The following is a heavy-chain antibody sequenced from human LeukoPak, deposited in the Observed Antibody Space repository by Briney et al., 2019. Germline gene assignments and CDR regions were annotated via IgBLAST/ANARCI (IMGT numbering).Heavy chain of an antibody. D-gene: IGHD5-24*01. J-gene: IGHJ4*02. CDR1: GFSSSDYA. Sequence: GGSLRLSCAASGFSSSDYAMTWVRQAPGKGLEWVSSTGDDTYYADSVKGRFTIPRDDSKDTLFLQMNSLRVEDTAVYYCAKDAIYKNSVWDYFDYLGQGTLVTVSS. V-gene: IGHV3-23*01. CDR2: TGDDT. CDR3: AKDAIYKNSVWDYFDY.